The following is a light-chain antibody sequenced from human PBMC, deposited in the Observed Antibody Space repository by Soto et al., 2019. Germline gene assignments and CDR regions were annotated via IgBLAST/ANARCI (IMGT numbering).Light chain of an antibody. Sequence: DIPRTQFPSTMSASVGDRVTITCRASQTTNTWLAWYQQKPGTAPKLLIHDASSLEGGVPWRFSASGSATEFTLTISSLQPDDVAPYYCQQYISYPYTFGQGTKVEIK. CDR2: DAS. CDR1: QTTNTW. V-gene: IGKV1-5*01. J-gene: IGKJ2*01. CDR3: QQYISYPYT.